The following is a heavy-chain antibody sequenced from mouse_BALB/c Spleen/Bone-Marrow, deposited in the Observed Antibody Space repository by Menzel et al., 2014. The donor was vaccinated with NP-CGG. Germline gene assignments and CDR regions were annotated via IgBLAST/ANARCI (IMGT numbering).Heavy chain of an antibody. CDR1: GYTFTDYE. CDR3: TRGGNFITTVVVEFDY. Sequence: VHLVESGAEMVRTGASVTLSCKASGYTFTDYEMHWVKQTPVHGLEWIGAIDPETGGTAYNQKFKGKATLTADKSSSTAYMELRSLTSEDAAVYYCTRGGNFITTVVVEFDYVGQGTTLTVSS. CDR2: IDPETGGT. J-gene: IGHJ2*01. D-gene: IGHD1-1*01. V-gene: IGHV1-15*01.